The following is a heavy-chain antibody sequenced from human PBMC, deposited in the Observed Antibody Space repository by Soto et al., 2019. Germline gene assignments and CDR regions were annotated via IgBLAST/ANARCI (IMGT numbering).Heavy chain of an antibody. V-gene: IGHV3-30*18. J-gene: IGHJ6*02. CDR1: GFFFGDYG. Sequence: QVQLVKPGGGGVSPGRPLSLSGEAPGFFFGDYGLPWVGQAPGKGLGWGAVISNVVINKYYGDSAKGRFTIARDNSRNTLYLEMNSLSEEDTAVYYCSKDAGGTTPHGPSLGAWYFYYGMDVWGPGTTVTVSS. CDR3: SKDAGGTTPHGPSLGAWYFYYGMDV. CDR2: ISNVVINK. D-gene: IGHD3-16*01.